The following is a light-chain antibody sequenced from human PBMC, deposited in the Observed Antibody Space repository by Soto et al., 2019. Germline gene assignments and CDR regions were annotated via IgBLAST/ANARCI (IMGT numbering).Light chain of an antibody. CDR1: SSDVGGYNY. J-gene: IGLJ2*01. V-gene: IGLV2-11*01. CDR2: DVS. CDR3: CSYAGSYTPV. Sequence: QSVLTRPRSVSGSPGQSVTISCTGTSSDVGGYNYVSWYQQHPGKAPKLMIYDVSKRPSGVPDRFSGSKSGNTASLTISGLQAEDEADYYCCSYAGSYTPVFGGGTKLTVL.